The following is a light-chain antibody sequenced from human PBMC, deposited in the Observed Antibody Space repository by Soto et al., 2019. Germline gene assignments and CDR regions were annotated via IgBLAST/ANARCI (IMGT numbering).Light chain of an antibody. CDR1: ESISRH. V-gene: IGKV1-39*01. CDR2: AAS. J-gene: IGKJ5*01. Sequence: DIQMTQSPSSLSGSVEDRVTITCRASESISRHLNWYQQKPGKAPKLLIYAASSLQNGVPSRFRGGGSGTDFTLTISNLQPEDFATYYCQQTYTTLSITFGQGTRLDIK. CDR3: QQTYTTLSIT.